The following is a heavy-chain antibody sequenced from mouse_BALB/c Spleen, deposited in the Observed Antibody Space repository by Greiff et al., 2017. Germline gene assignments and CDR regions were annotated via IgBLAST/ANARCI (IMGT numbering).Heavy chain of an antibody. Sequence: VQLQQSGAELVKPGASVKLSCTASGFNIKDTYMHWVKQRPEQGLEWIGRIDPANGNTKYDPKFQGKATITADTSSNTAYLQLSSLTSEDTAVYYCARDYGSRAYYYAMDYRGQGTSVTVSS. D-gene: IGHD1-1*01. CDR3: ARDYGSRAYYYAMDY. CDR2: IDPANGNT. CDR1: GFNIKDTY. J-gene: IGHJ4*01. V-gene: IGHV14-3*02.